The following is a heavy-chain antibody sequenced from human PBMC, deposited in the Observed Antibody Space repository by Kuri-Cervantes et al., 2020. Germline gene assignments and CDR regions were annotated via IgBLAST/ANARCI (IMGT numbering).Heavy chain of an antibody. Sequence: GSLRLSCTVSGGSISSYYWGWIRQPPGKGLEWIGYIYYSGSTNYNPSLKSRVTISVDTSKNQFSLKLSSVTAADTAVYYCARALRYYDSSGYYMKRPASWFDPWGQGTLVTVSS. J-gene: IGHJ5*02. CDR3: ARALRYYDSSGYYMKRPASWFDP. CDR1: GGSISSYY. CDR2: IYYSGST. V-gene: IGHV4-59*12. D-gene: IGHD3-22*01.